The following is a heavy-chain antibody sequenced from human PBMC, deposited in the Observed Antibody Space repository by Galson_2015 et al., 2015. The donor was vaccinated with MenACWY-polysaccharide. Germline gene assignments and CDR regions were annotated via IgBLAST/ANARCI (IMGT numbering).Heavy chain of an antibody. CDR2: ISSSSSTI. CDR3: ARLHCISTSCYPTDYYYYGMDV. V-gene: IGHV3-48*01. Sequence: SLRLSCAASGFTFSSYSMNWVRQAPGKGLEWVSYISSSSSTIYYADSVRGRFTISRDNAKNSLFLQMHSLRAEDTAVYYCARLHCISTSCYPTDYYYYGMDVWGQGTTVTVSS. CDR1: GFTFSSYS. D-gene: IGHD2-2*01. J-gene: IGHJ6*02.